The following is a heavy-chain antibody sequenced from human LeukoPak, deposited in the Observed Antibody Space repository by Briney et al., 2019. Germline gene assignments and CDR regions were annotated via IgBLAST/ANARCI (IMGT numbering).Heavy chain of an antibody. CDR2: ISAYNGNK. CDR1: GYTFTSYG. Sequence: GASVKASFKASGYTFTSYGISWVRPAPGQGLEWMGWISAYNGNKNYPQKLQGRVTITTDTSTSTAYMELSSLRSEDTAVYYCARVKGNDYGDYGYYYGMDVWGKGTTVTVSS. D-gene: IGHD4-17*01. J-gene: IGHJ6*04. V-gene: IGHV1-18*04. CDR3: ARVKGNDYGDYGYYYGMDV.